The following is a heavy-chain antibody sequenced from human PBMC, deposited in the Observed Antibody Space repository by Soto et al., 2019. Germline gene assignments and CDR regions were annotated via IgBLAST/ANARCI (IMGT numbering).Heavy chain of an antibody. D-gene: IGHD1-26*01. V-gene: IGHV3-23*01. CDR2: ISGSGGST. CDR1: GFTFSSYA. J-gene: IGHJ1*01. CDR3: AKVYYGGSDDGYFQH. Sequence: GGSLRLSCAASGFTFSSYAMSWVRQAPGKGLEWVSAISGSGGSTYYADTVKGRFTISRDNSKNTLYLQMNSLRAEDTAVYYCAKVYYGGSDDGYFQHWGQGTLVTVSS.